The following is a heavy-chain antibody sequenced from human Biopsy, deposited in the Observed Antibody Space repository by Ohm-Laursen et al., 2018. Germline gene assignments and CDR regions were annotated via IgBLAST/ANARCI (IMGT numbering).Heavy chain of an antibody. D-gene: IGHD4-17*01. CDR2: IYNLGTST. CDR1: GFTFSNYW. V-gene: IGHV3-74*01. Sequence: SLRLSCAASGFTFSNYWMHWVRQAPGKGLVWVSHIYNLGTSTNYADSVRGRFTISRDNAKNTLFLQMNSPRVEDTAVYFCARGFGDHLSATDYGMDVWGQGTTVTVS. J-gene: IGHJ6*02. CDR3: ARGFGDHLSATDYGMDV.